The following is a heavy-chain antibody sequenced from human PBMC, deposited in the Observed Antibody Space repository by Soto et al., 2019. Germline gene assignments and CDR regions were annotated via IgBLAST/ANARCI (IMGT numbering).Heavy chain of an antibody. CDR3: ARTLFGWGIWFDP. CDR2: IYHSGST. V-gene: IGHV4-59*01. CDR1: GGSISSYY. Sequence: QVQLQESGPGLVKPSETLSLTCTVSGGSISSYYWSWIRQPSGKGLEWIGYIYHSGSTNYNPSLKSRVTISVDTSKNQFSLKLSSVTAADTAVYYCARTLFGWGIWFDPWGQGTLVTVSS. D-gene: IGHD3-10*02. J-gene: IGHJ5*02.